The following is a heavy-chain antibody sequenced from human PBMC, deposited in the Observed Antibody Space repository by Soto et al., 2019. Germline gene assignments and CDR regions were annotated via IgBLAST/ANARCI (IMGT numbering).Heavy chain of an antibody. Sequence: QVQLQESGPGLVKPSETLSLTCTVSGGSISSYYWSWIRQPPGKGLEWIGYIYYSGSTNYNPSLKSRVTISVDTSKNQFSLKLSSVTAADTAVYYCARWTVGYEDPEYYFDYWGQGTLVTVSS. CDR2: IYYSGST. V-gene: IGHV4-59*01. D-gene: IGHD5-12*01. CDR3: ARWTVGYEDPEYYFDY. J-gene: IGHJ4*02. CDR1: GGSISSYY.